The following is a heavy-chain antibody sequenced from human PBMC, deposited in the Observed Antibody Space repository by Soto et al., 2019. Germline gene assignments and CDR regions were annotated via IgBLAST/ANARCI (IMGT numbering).Heavy chain of an antibody. CDR3: ARYSSRSNCGMDV. Sequence: PGESLKICWKGSEGSFTSYGSGWVSQMPGKGLEWMGIIYPGDSDTRYSPSFQGQVTISADKSISTAYLQWSSLKASDTAMYYCARYSSRSNCGMDVWGQGTTVTVSS. CDR2: IYPGDSDT. V-gene: IGHV5-51*01. CDR1: EGSFTSYG. J-gene: IGHJ6*02. D-gene: IGHD6-13*01.